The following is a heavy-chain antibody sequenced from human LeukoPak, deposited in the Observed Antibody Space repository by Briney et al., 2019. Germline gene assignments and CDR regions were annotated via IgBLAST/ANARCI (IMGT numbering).Heavy chain of an antibody. V-gene: IGHV1-46*01. Sequence: ASVQVSCKASGYTFTSYYIVWVRPAAGQGLAGMGRIDPNRGCTSYAQKFQGRVTMTRGTSTSTVYMELSSLISEDTAVYYCARNSGSGFDYWGQGTLVTVSS. CDR2: IDPNRGCT. CDR1: GYTFTSYY. J-gene: IGHJ4*02. D-gene: IGHD2-15*01. CDR3: ARNSGSGFDY.